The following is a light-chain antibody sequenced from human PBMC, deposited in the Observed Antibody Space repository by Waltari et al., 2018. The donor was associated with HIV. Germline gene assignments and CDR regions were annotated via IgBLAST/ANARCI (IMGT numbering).Light chain of an antibody. Sequence: HSFFTHPPSLSAAPGQKVTISCSGSSSNIVSHYVSWSQQLPGTAPKLLIYDKMKRGAGIPDREYEVQQGKSATLGMNGTQTGDDCDYDGGTWDSSLSAGVFGGGNKM. CDR2: DKM. CDR3: GTWDSSLSAGV. V-gene: IGLV1-51*01. J-gene: IGLJ3*02. CDR1: SSNIVSHY.